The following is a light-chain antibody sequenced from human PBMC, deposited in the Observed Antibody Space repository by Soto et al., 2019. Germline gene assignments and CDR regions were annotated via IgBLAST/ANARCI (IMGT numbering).Light chain of an antibody. J-gene: IGLJ1*01. V-gene: IGLV1-44*01. CDR3: AAWDDSLTGPV. CDR1: RSDIGSNS. CDR2: NNN. Sequence: QSVLNQPPSASGTPGQTVIISCSGSRSDIGSNSVNWYQHLPGTAPKLLIYNNNQRPSGVPDRFSGSKSGTSASLAISGLQSEDEADYYCAAWDDSLTGPVFGTGTKVTVL.